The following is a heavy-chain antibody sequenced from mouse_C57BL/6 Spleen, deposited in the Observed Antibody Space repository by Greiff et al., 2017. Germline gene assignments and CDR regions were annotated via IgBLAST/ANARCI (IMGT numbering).Heavy chain of an antibody. D-gene: IGHD1-1*01. V-gene: IGHV1-64*01. CDR2: IHPNSGST. CDR1: GYTFTSYW. Sequence: QVHVKQPGAELVKPGASVKLSCKASGYTFTSYWMHWVKQRPGQGLEWIGMIHPNSGSTNYNEKFKSKATLTVDKSSSTAYMQLSSLTSEDSAVYYCARGGDYYGSSPWYFDVWGTGTTVTVSS. CDR3: ARGGDYYGSSPWYFDV. J-gene: IGHJ1*03.